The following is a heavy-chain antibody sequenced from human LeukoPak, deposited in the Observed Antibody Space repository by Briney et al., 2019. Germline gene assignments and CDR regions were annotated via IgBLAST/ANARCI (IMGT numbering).Heavy chain of an antibody. Sequence: PGGSLRLSCAASGFTFSSYGMHWVRRAPGKGLEWVAVISYDGNNKFYADSVKGRFTISRDNSNNTLYLQMDSLRVEDTAVYYCAKAASNWFDPWGQGTLVTVSS. D-gene: IGHD6-25*01. CDR1: GFTFSSYG. CDR3: AKAASNWFDP. CDR2: ISYDGNNK. V-gene: IGHV3-30*18. J-gene: IGHJ5*02.